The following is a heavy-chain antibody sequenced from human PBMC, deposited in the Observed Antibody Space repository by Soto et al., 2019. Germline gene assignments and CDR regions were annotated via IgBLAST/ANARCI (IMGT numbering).Heavy chain of an antibody. CDR3: ARGGRGYSYGYSAYYYYYMDV. D-gene: IGHD5-18*01. J-gene: IGHJ6*03. Sequence: QVQLQQWGAGLLKPSETLSLTCAVYGGSFSGYYWSWIRQPPGKGLEWIGEINHSGITNHNPSLKSRVTISVDKCKNQFSLKLSSVTAADTAVYYCARGGRGYSYGYSAYYYYYMDVWGKGTTVTVSS. CDR1: GGSFSGYY. CDR2: INHSGIT. V-gene: IGHV4-34*01.